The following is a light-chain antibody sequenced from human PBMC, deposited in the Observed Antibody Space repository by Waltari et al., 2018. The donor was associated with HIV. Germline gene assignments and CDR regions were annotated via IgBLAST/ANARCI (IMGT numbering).Light chain of an antibody. CDR1: NSDIGTYNY. V-gene: IGLV2-14*03. J-gene: IGLJ2*01. CDR2: EAN. Sequence: QSALTQPASVSGSPGQSITISCTGTNSDIGTYNYVSWYQQQSGKAPRLLISEANHRPSGVSKRFSGSKAGNTASRSISGLQAEDEGKYYCSSYTATKILVFGGGTDVTVL. CDR3: SSYTATKILV.